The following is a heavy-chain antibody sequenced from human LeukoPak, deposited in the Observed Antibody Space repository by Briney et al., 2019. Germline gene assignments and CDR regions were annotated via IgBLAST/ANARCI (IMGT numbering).Heavy chain of an antibody. D-gene: IGHD1-1*01. J-gene: IGHJ4*02. CDR1: GFTFDDYA. CDR2: ISWNSGSI. V-gene: IGHV3-9*03. CDR3: TTALYDWNDVNY. Sequence: PGGSLRLSCAASGFTFDDYAMHWVRQAPGKGLEWVSGISWNSGSIGYADSVKGRFTISRDNAKNSLYLQMNSLRAEDMAVYYCTTALYDWNDVNYWGQGTLVTVSS.